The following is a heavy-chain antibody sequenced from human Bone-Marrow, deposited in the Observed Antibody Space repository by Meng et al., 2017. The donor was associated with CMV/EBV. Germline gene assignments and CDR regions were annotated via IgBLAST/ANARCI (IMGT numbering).Heavy chain of an antibody. D-gene: IGHD3-3*01. V-gene: IGHV3-15*01. CDR2: IRSKSEGGTT. Sequence: GGSLRLSCAASGFTFTNAWMSWVRQTPGKGLEWVGRIRSKSEGGTTDYAAPVTGRFTISRDDSKNTLYLQMNSLKTEDTAVYYCTTGYITIFGVVIRHTDYWGQGTLVTVSS. J-gene: IGHJ4*02. CDR3: TTGYITIFGVVIRHTDY. CDR1: GFTFTNAW.